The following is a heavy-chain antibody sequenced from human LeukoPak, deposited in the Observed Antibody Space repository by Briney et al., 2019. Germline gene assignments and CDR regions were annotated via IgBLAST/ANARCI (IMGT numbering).Heavy chain of an antibody. D-gene: IGHD3-22*01. CDR1: GFTFSSYS. CDR2: ISSSSSTI. CDR3: ARDGTLGGYLYYFDY. V-gene: IGHV3-48*01. Sequence: PGVSLRHSCAASGFTFSSYSMNWVRQAPGKGLEWVSYISSSSSTIYYADSVKGRFTISRDNAKNSLYLQMNSLRADDTAVYYCARDGTLGGYLYYFDYWGQGTLVTVSS. J-gene: IGHJ4*02.